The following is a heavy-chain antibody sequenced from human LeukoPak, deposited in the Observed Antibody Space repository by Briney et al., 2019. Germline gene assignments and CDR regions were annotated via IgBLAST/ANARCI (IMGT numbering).Heavy chain of an antibody. D-gene: IGHD2-21*01. V-gene: IGHV4-59*01. CDR1: GGSISSYY. CDR3: GSTNCIPALKIRVTMSVDTSKNQFSQKLSSGTAADTAVYCGARGADSSGYYSIFYFDY. J-gene: IGHJ4*02. Sequence: SETLSLTCTVSGGSISSYYWNWIRQPPGKGLEWIGYIYYSGSTNYKHSLKSRVTISVDTSKNQFSLKMSSVTAADTAVYYSGSTNCIPALKIRVTMSVDTSKNQFSQKLSSGTAADTAVYCGARGADSSGYYSIFYFDYWGQGTLVTVSS. CDR2: IYYSGST.